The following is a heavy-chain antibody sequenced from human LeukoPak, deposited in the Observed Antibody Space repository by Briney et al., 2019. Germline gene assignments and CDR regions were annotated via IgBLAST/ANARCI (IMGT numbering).Heavy chain of an antibody. V-gene: IGHV4-4*09. J-gene: IGHJ5*02. D-gene: IGHD3-16*01. CDR2: IYTSGTT. Sequence: SETLSLTCNVSGGSISSFYLSWIRQPPGKGLEWIWYIYTSGTTKYNPSLKSRLTMSVDTSNSQFLLKLSSVPAADTAVDYCARHGDFGDGRSWFDPWGQGTLVTVSS. CDR3: ARHGDFGDGRSWFDP. CDR1: GGSISSFY.